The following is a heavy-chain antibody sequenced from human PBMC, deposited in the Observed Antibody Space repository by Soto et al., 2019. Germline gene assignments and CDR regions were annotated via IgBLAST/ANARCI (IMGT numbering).Heavy chain of an antibody. CDR2: VYWDDDT. V-gene: IGHV2-5*02. J-gene: IGHJ3*01. D-gene: IGHD1-20*01. CDR3: AHVTITEVGPVGVEAFDV. Sequence: QITLKESGPTEVKPTETLALTCTFSGFSLATTGVGVGWVRQPPGGALEWIAVVYWDDDTRYNPSLETKLTIAKDTPKNQVALTMTDMDFVDTATFYCAHVTITEVGPVGVEAFDVWGQGAVVTVSS. CDR1: GFSLATTGVG.